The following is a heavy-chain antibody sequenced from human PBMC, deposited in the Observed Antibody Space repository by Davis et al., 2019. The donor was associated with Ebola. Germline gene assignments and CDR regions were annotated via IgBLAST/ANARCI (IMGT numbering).Heavy chain of an antibody. CDR1: GDSISSDRYY. Sequence: PSETLSLTCTVSGDSISSDRYYWTWIRQHPGKGLEWIRHIDYSGRSYYNPSLKSRVIISIDTSKNQFSLKLRTVTAADTAVYFCARNLWFGELLALRYWGRGTRVTVSS. V-gene: IGHV4-31*03. CDR2: IDYSGRS. J-gene: IGHJ4*02. D-gene: IGHD3-10*01. CDR3: ARNLWFGELLALRY.